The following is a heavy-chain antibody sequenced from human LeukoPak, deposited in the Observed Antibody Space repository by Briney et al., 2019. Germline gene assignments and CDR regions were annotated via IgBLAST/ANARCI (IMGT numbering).Heavy chain of an antibody. D-gene: IGHD3-16*01. Sequence: PSETLSLTCTVSGGSISSSSYYWGWIRQPPGKGLEWIGSIYYSGSTNYNPSLKSRVTMSVDTSKNQFSLKLSSATAADTAVYYCARVFLGVFDYWGQGTLVTVSS. CDR3: ARVFLGVFDY. CDR2: IYYSGST. J-gene: IGHJ4*02. V-gene: IGHV4-39*07. CDR1: GGSISSSSYY.